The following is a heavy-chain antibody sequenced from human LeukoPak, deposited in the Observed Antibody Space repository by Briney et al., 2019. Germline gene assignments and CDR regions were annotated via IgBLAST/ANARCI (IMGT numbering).Heavy chain of an antibody. V-gene: IGHV3-48*03. J-gene: IGHJ4*02. D-gene: IGHD3-22*01. CDR1: GFTFSSYE. Sequence: GGSLRLSCAASGFTFSSYEMNWVRQAPGKGLEWGSYISSSGSTIYYADSVTGRFTISRDNAKNSLYLQMNSLRAEDTAVYYCARDLGYYDSSGYHDFDYWGQGTLVTVSS. CDR2: ISSSGSTI. CDR3: ARDLGYYDSSGYHDFDY.